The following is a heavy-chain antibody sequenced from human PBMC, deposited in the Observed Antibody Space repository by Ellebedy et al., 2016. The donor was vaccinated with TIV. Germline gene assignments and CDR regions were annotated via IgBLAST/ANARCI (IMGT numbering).Heavy chain of an antibody. V-gene: IGHV3-7*03. CDR1: EFPFGSYW. CDR2: IKQDRSGK. Sequence: GESLKISCAASEFPFGSYWMGWVRQAPGKGLEWVANIKQDRSGKFYVDSVKGRFSISRDNAKNSLYLQMDSLRVEDTAVYYCASYSFRVDSTRGFDYWGQGTLVTVSS. CDR3: ASYSFRVDSTRGFDY. J-gene: IGHJ4*02. D-gene: IGHD1-26*01.